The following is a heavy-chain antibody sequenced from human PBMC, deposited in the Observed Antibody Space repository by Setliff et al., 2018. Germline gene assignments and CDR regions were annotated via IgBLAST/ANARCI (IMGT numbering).Heavy chain of an antibody. CDR2: IYYRGDT. CDR3: ARTGTYRYFDY. V-gene: IGHV4-39*01. D-gene: IGHD1-1*01. Sequence: NPSETLSLTCTVSGASLSSGTYYWGWIRQPPGKGLEWIGRIYYRGDTYYNASLKGRLTISVDPAQNQFSLRLTSVTAADTAVYYCARTGTYRYFDYWGQGALVTVSS. CDR1: GASLSSGTYY. J-gene: IGHJ4*02.